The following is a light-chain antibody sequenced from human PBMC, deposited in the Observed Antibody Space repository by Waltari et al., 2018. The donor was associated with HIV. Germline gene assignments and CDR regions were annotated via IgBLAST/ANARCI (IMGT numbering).Light chain of an antibody. CDR1: QSVNSY. J-gene: IGKJ2*02. CDR2: DAS. V-gene: IGKV3-11*01. CDR3: HHRNNWPPRST. Sequence: EIVLTQSPATLSLSPGDRATHSCRASQSVNSYLAWYRQKPGQTPRLIMYDASNRAAGVPARFSGSGSGTDFNLTISSLEAEDFAVYYCHHRNNWPPRSTFGQGTKVEIK.